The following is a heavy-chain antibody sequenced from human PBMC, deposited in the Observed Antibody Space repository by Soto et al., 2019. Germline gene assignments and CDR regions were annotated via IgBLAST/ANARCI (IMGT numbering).Heavy chain of an antibody. D-gene: IGHD3-10*01. CDR1: GFTFGTYA. Sequence: EVQLLESGGGLVQPGGSLRLSCAGSGFTFGTYAMSWVRLAPGRGLEWVSAIKSGGETTYYPDSVKGRFTISRDNSKNTLCMHMNSLRAEDTAIYCCAKAPRGGHYGDWYFDLWGRGTLVTVSS. V-gene: IGHV3-23*01. CDR2: IKSGGETT. CDR3: AKAPRGGHYGDWYFDL. J-gene: IGHJ2*01.